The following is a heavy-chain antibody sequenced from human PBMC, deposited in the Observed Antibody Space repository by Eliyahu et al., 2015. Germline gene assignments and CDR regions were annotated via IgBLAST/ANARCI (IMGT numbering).Heavy chain of an antibody. V-gene: IGHV5-51*01. CDR3: ARQVMGGPENWFDP. D-gene: IGHD1-14*01. J-gene: IGHJ5*02. Sequence: EVQLVXXGAEVKKPGXSLXIXXKGSGYSFPSYWIGWVRQMPGKGLEWMGIIYPGDSDTRYSPSFQGQVTISADKSISTAYLQWSSLKASDTAMYYCARQVMGGPENWFDPWGQGTLVTVSS. CDR2: IYPGDSDT. CDR1: GYSFPSYW.